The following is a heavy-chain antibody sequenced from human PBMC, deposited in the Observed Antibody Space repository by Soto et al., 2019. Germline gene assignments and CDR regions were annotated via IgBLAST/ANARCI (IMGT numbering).Heavy chain of an antibody. CDR1: GFTFSSYG. V-gene: IGHV3-30*18. D-gene: IGHD6-19*01. CDR2: ISYDGSNK. J-gene: IGHJ4*02. CDR3: AKAGSAVADYYFDY. Sequence: AGGSLRLSCAASGFTFSSYGMHWVRQAPGKGLEWVAVISYDGSNKYYADSVKGRFTISRDNSKNTLYLQMNSLRAEDTAVYYCAKAGSAVADYYFDYWGQGTLVTVSS.